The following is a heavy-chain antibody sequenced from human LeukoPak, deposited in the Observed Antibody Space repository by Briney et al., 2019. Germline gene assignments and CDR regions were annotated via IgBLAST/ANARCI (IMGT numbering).Heavy chain of an antibody. CDR3: ARLHYGSGSYYNRDYYYYYMDV. J-gene: IGHJ6*03. D-gene: IGHD3-10*01. CDR2: IYYSGST. Sequence: SETLSLTCAVYGGSFSSYYWGWIRQPPGKGLEWIGSIYYSGSTYYNPSLKSRVTISVDTSKNQFSLRLSSVTAADTAVYYCARLHYGSGSYYNRDYYYYYMDVWGKGTTVTISS. CDR1: GGSFSSYY. V-gene: IGHV4-39*01.